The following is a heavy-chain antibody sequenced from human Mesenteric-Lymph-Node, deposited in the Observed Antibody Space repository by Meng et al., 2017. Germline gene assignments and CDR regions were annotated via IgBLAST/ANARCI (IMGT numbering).Heavy chain of an antibody. CDR2: SNSDGSTT. J-gene: IGHJ3*02. D-gene: IGHD6-19*01. V-gene: IGHV3-74*01. CDR3: GRVVAGTNAFDI. Sequence: GESLKISCAASGFTFSSYWMHWVRQAPGKGLMLVSRSNSDGSTTTYADSVKGRFTISRDNAKNTVYLQMNSLRAEDTAVYYCGRVVAGTNAFDIWGQGTMVTVSS. CDR1: GFTFSSYW.